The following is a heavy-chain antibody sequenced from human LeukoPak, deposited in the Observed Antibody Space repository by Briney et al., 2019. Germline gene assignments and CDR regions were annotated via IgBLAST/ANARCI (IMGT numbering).Heavy chain of an antibody. Sequence: SQTLSLTCAVSGGSISSGGYSWSWIRQPPGKGLEWIGYIYHSGSTYYNPSLKSRVTISVDTSKNQFSLKLSSVTAADTAVYYCARQGYYGSGRHYFDYWGQGTLVTVSS. D-gene: IGHD3-10*01. V-gene: IGHV4-30-2*01. J-gene: IGHJ4*02. CDR2: IYHSGST. CDR3: ARQGYYGSGRHYFDY. CDR1: GGSISSGGYS.